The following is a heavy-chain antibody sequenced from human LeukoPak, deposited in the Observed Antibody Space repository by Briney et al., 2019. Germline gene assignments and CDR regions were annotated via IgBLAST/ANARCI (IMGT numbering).Heavy chain of an antibody. CDR2: ISGSGGST. Sequence: GGSLRLSCAASGFTFSTYAMSWVRQAPGKGLEWVSAISGSGGSTYYADSVKGRFTISRDNSKNTLYLQMNSLRAEDTAVYYCARWEIGHDYDILTGYFYWGQGTLVTISS. J-gene: IGHJ4*02. CDR3: ARWEIGHDYDILTGYFY. D-gene: IGHD3-9*01. CDR1: GFTFSTYA. V-gene: IGHV3-23*01.